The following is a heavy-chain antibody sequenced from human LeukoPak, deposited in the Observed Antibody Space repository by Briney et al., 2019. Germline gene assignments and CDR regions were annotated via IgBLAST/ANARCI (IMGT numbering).Heavy chain of an antibody. D-gene: IGHD6-19*01. CDR3: ARKYSYNSGGLDH. CDR2: INPSGGSP. V-gene: IGHV1-46*01. CDR1: GYTSASHY. J-gene: IGHJ4*02. Sequence: ASEKVSCKASGYTSASHYMHWVRQAPGQGLEWMGVINPSGGSPTYAQKFQGRVKMTRDTSTSTFYMELSSLRSEDTAMYYCARKYSYNSGGLDHWGQGALVTVPS.